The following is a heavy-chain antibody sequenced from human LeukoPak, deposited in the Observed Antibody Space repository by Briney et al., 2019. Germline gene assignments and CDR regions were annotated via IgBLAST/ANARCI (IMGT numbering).Heavy chain of an antibody. D-gene: IGHD3-10*01. V-gene: IGHV4-38-2*02. CDR1: GYSISSGYY. Sequence: SETLSLTCTVSGYSISSGYYWGWIRQPPGKGLEWIGSIYHSGSTYYNPSLKSRVTISVDTSKNQFSLKLSSVTAADTAVYYCASAGVYYGSGSYYLSFDYWGQGTLVTVSS. J-gene: IGHJ4*02. CDR3: ASAGVYYGSGSYYLSFDY. CDR2: IYHSGST.